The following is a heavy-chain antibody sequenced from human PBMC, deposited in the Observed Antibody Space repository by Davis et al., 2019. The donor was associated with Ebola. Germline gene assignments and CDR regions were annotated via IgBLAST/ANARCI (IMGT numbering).Heavy chain of an antibody. V-gene: IGHV4-59*12. Sequence: MPSETLSLTCTVSGGSISSYYWSWIRQPPGKGLEWIGYIYYSGSTYYNPSLKSRVTISVDTSKNQFSLKLSSVTAADTAVYYCARESIAAAGTSSFDYWGQGTLVTVSS. CDR1: GGSISSYY. D-gene: IGHD6-13*01. CDR3: ARESIAAAGTSSFDY. CDR2: IYYSGST. J-gene: IGHJ4*02.